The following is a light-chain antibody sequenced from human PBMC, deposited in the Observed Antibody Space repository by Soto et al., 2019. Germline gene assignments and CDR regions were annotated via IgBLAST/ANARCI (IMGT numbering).Light chain of an antibody. J-gene: IGKJ1*01. CDR3: QHYNSYSRT. CDR1: QSSNTW. V-gene: IGKV1-5*03. Sequence: DIQMTQSPSTLSGSVGDRVTITCRASQSSNTWLAWYQQKPGKAPKLLIYKASSLESGVPPRLSGSGSGTEFILTISSLQPDDSATYYCQHYNSYSRTCGQGTKVDIK. CDR2: KAS.